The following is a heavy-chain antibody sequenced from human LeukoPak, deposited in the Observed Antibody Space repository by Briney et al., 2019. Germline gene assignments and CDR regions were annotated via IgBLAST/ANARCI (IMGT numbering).Heavy chain of an antibody. J-gene: IGHJ4*02. V-gene: IGHV5-51*01. CDR1: GYSFTSYW. D-gene: IGHD2-2*01. Sequence: GESLKISCKGSGYSFTSYWIGWVRQMPGKGLEWMGIIYPGDSDTRYSPSFQGQVTISADKSTSTAYLQWSSLKASNTAMYYCARSEGFQDCSSTSCYWNYWGQGTLVTVSS. CDR2: IYPGDSDT. CDR3: ARSEGFQDCSSTSCYWNY.